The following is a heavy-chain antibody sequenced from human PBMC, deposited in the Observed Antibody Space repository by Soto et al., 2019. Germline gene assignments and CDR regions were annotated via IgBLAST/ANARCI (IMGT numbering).Heavy chain of an antibody. V-gene: IGHV3-23*01. J-gene: IGHJ6*02. Sequence: HPGGSLRLSCAASGFTFSSYAMSWVRQAPGKGLEWVSAISGSGGSTYYADSVKGRFTISRDNSKSTLYLQMNSLRAEDTAVYYCAKVWGAARLGSHYYYGMDVWGQGTTVTVSS. CDR3: AKVWGAARLGSHYYYGMDV. D-gene: IGHD6-6*01. CDR1: GFTFSSYA. CDR2: ISGSGGST.